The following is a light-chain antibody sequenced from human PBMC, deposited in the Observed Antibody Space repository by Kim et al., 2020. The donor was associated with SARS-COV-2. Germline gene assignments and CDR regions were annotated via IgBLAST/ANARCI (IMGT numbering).Light chain of an antibody. V-gene: IGKV1-16*02. Sequence: DIQLTQSPTSLSASVGDRVTITCRASQVINNYLVWFQQKPGKAPKPLMYGGASEFSSSGSGTHFILTINNLQPEDFATYYCQQYSSYPRTFGQGAKVDIK. CDR3: QQYSSYPRT. J-gene: IGKJ1*01. CDR1: QVINNY.